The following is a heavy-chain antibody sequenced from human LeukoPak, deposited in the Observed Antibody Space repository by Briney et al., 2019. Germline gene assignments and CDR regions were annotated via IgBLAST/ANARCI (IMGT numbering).Heavy chain of an antibody. J-gene: IGHJ4*02. D-gene: IGHD6-6*01. CDR2: ISAYNGNT. CDR1: GYTFASYD. CDR3: ARLPQSSSAPDDY. Sequence: ASVKVSCKASGYTFASYDISWVRQAPGQGREWMGWISAYNGNTNYAQRVQGRGTMTTDTSTSTAYMELRSLRADATPVYSCARLPQSSSAPDDYWGQGTLVTVSS. V-gene: IGHV1-18*01.